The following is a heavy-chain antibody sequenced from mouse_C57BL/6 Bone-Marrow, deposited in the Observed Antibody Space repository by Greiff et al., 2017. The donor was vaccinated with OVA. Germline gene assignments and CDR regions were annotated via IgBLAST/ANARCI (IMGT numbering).Heavy chain of an antibody. V-gene: IGHV1-76*01. CDR3: ARGVITTEWGPLYWYFDV. D-gene: IGHD1-1*01. J-gene: IGHJ1*03. CDR1: GYTFTDYY. CDR2: IYPGSGNT. Sequence: QVQLQQSGAELVRPGASVKLSCKASGYTFTDYYINWVKQRPGQGLEWIARIYPGSGNTYYNEKFKGKATLTAEKSSSTAYMQLSSLTSEDSAVYFCARGVITTEWGPLYWYFDVWGTGTTVTVSS.